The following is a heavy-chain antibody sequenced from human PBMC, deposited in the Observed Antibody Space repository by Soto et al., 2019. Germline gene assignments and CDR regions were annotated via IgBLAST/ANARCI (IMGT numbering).Heavy chain of an antibody. CDR2: ISYDGSNK. Sequence: GGSLRLSCAASGFTFSSYAMHWVRQAPGKGLEWVAVISYDGSNKYYADSVKGRFTISRDNSKNTLHLQMNSLRAEDTAVYYCARDPADCGGDCYYYYYGMDVWGQGTTVTVSS. V-gene: IGHV3-30-3*01. CDR3: ARDPADCGGDCYYYYYGMDV. J-gene: IGHJ6*02. CDR1: GFTFSSYA. D-gene: IGHD2-21*02.